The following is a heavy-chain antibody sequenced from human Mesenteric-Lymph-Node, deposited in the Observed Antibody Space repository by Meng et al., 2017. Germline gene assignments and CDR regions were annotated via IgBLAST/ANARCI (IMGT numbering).Heavy chain of an antibody. CDR1: GGSISSGDYY. CDR3: ARAEYYNWFDP. CDR2: IYYSGST. Sequence: QVWVQESGPGLVKPSQTLSFNCTVSGGSISSGDYYWSWIRQPPGKGLEWIGYIYYSGSTYYNPSLKSRVTISVDTSKNQFSLKLSSVTAADTAVYYCARAEYYNWFDPWGQGTLVTVSS. J-gene: IGHJ5*02. V-gene: IGHV4-30-4*01. D-gene: IGHD1-14*01.